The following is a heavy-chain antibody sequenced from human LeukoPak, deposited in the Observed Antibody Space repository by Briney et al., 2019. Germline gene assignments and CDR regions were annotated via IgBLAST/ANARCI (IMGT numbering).Heavy chain of an antibody. CDR2: ITSTSSSI. CDR1: GFTFNSFT. CDR3: VRGSYGAYDY. J-gene: IGHJ4*02. D-gene: IGHD4-17*01. Sequence: GGSLRLSCAASGFTFNSFTMNWVRQAPGKGLEWVSSITSTSSSIYYADSVQGRFTISRDNAKNSLYLQMNSLRAEDTAVYYCVRGSYGAYDYWGQGSLVTVSS. V-gene: IGHV3-21*01.